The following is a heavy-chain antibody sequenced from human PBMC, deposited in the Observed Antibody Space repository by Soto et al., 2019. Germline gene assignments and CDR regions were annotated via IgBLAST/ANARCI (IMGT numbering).Heavy chain of an antibody. V-gene: IGHV3-11*01. CDR3: ARLYGAHWGGFDP. D-gene: IGHD3-16*01. Sequence: QVQVVESGGGLVKPGGSLRLSCAASGFTVSNYYMSWIRQAPGKGLEWVSDISNSGSTIYYADSVKGRFTISRDNAKNSLYLQMNSLMAEDAAVYDCARLYGAHWGGFDPWGKGTLVTVSS. CDR2: ISNSGSTI. CDR1: GFTVSNYY. J-gene: IGHJ5*02.